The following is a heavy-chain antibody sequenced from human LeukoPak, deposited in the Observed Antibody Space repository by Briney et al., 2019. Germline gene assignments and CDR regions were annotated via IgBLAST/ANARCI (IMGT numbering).Heavy chain of an antibody. CDR3: ARGGGTRGYYFDY. CDR1: GGSISSYY. J-gene: IGHJ4*02. V-gene: IGHV4-59*01. Sequence: PSETLSLTCTVSGGSISSYYWSWIRQPPGKGLEWIGYIYYSGSTNYNPSLKSRVTISVDTSKNQFSLKLSSVTAADTAVYYCARGGGTRGYYFDYWGQGTLVTVSS. D-gene: IGHD1-26*01. CDR2: IYYSGST.